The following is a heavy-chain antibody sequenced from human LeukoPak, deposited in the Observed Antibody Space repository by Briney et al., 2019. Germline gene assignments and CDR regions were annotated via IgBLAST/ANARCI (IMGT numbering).Heavy chain of an antibody. CDR1: GGSISSYY. CDR2: IYYSGST. CDR3: ARGVWSSGWSAYYFDH. D-gene: IGHD6-19*01. V-gene: IGHV4-59*01. Sequence: SETLSLTCTVSGGSISSYYWSWIRQPPGKGLEWIANIYYSGSTNYSPSLRSRVTISVDTSKNQFSLELTSVTAADTAVYYCARGVWSSGWSAYYFDHWGQGTLVTVSS. J-gene: IGHJ4*02.